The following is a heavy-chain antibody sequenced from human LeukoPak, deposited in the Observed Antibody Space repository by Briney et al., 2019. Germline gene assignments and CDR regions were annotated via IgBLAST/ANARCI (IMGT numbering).Heavy chain of an antibody. CDR2: IFYSGST. J-gene: IGHJ4*02. D-gene: IGHD5-18*01. Sequence: SETLSLTCTVSNGSISSYYWSWIRQPPGKGLEWIGYIFYSGSTNYNPSLKSRVTISVDTSRNQFSLKLSSVTAADTAVYYCARGRDTAMDNYYFDYWGQGTLVTVSS. CDR3: ARGRDTAMDNYYFDY. V-gene: IGHV4-59*01. CDR1: NGSISSYY.